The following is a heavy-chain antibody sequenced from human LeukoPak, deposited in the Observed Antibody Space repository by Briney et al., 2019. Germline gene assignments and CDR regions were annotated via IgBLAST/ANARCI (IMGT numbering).Heavy chain of an antibody. CDR3: ARSVGHLDY. D-gene: IGHD1-26*01. CDR2: ITSDSNTI. Sequence: GGSLRLSCAASGFTFSSYSMNWVRQAPGKGLEWVSYITSDSNTIFYADSVKGRFTISRDNAKNSLFLQMTSLRAEDTAVYYCARSVGHLDYWGQGTLVTVSS. V-gene: IGHV3-48*01. J-gene: IGHJ4*02. CDR1: GFTFSSYS.